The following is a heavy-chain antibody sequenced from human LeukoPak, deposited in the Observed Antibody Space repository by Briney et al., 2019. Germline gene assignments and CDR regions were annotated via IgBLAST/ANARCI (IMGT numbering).Heavy chain of an antibody. V-gene: IGHV3-33*01. CDR1: GVTFSSYG. CDR3: ARMSRKLLWFGDIDY. D-gene: IGHD3-10*01. J-gene: IGHJ4*02. CDR2: IWYDGSNK. Sequence: GGFLRLSCAASGVTFSSYGMQWVRQAPGKGLEWVAVIWYDGSNKYYADSVKGRFTISRDNSKNTLYLQMNSLRAEDTAVYYCARMSRKLLWFGDIDYWGQGTLVTVSS.